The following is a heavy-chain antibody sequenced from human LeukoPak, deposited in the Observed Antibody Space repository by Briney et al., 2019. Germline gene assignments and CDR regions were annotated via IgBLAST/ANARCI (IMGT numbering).Heavy chain of an antibody. Sequence: PGGSLRLSCAASGFTFNIYWMHWVRHAPGKGLVWVSHINSDGSNTKYADSVKGRFTISRDNAKNTLYLQMNSLRAEDTAVYFCARDSAYSLDCWGQGTLVTVSS. CDR2: INSDGSNT. J-gene: IGHJ4*02. CDR1: GFTFNIYW. D-gene: IGHD4-11*01. CDR3: ARDSAYSLDC. V-gene: IGHV3-74*03.